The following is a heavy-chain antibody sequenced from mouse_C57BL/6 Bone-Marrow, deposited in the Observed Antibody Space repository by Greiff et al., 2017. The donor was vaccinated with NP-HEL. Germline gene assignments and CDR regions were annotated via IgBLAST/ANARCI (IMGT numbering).Heavy chain of an antibody. Sequence: VQGVESGPGLVAPSQSLSITCTVSGFSLTSYGVDWVRQPPGKGLEWLGVIWGGGSTNYNSALMSRLSISKDNSKSQVFVKMNSLQTDDTAMDYCAKHSDWAGFAYWGQGTLVTVSA. D-gene: IGHD4-1*01. J-gene: IGHJ3*01. CDR2: IWGGGST. CDR1: GFSLTSYG. V-gene: IGHV2-9*01. CDR3: AKHSDWAGFAY.